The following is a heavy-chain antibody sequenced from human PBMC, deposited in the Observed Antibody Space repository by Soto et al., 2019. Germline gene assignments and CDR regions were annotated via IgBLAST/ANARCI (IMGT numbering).Heavy chain of an antibody. D-gene: IGHD6-13*01. CDR3: ARVGVVTAAGTSDY. V-gene: IGHV3-11*06. CDR2: ISGTSDSI. J-gene: IGHJ4*02. CDR1: GFTFSDYY. Sequence: GGSLRLSCAASGFTFSDYYMSWIGQVSGKGLEWVAYISGTSDSIPYADAVKGRFTISRDNAKNSLYLQMNSLRAEDTAVYYCARVGVVTAAGTSDYWGQGTLVTVSS.